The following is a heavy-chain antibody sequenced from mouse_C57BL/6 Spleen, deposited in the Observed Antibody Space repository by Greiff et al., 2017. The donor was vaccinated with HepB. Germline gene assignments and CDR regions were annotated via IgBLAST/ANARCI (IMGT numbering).Heavy chain of an antibody. CDR2: ISSGGSYT. D-gene: IGHD1-1*01. CDR3: ARQGDGSTGYYAMDY. V-gene: IGHV5-6*01. J-gene: IGHJ4*01. Sequence: EVQGVESGGDLVKPGGSLKLSCAASGFTFSSYGMSWVRQTPDKRLEWVATISSGGSYTYYPDSVKGRFTISRDNAKNTLYLQMSSLKSEDTAMYYCARQGDGSTGYYAMDYWGQGTSVTVSS. CDR1: GFTFSSYG.